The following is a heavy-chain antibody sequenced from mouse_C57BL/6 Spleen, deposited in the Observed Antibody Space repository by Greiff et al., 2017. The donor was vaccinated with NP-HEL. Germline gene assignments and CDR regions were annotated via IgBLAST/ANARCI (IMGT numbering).Heavy chain of an antibody. J-gene: IGHJ4*01. Sequence: DVQLQESGPELVKPGASVKISCKASGYSFTGYYMNWVKQSPEKSLEWIGEINPSTGGTTYNQKFKAKATLTVDKSSSTAYMQLKSLTSEDSAVYYCARRGYDYDDLYAMDYWGQGTSVTVSS. D-gene: IGHD2-4*01. V-gene: IGHV1-42*01. CDR3: ARRGYDYDDLYAMDY. CDR2: INPSTGGT. CDR1: GYSFTGYY.